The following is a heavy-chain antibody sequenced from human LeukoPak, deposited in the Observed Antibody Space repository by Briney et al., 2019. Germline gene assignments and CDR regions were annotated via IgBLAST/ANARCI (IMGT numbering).Heavy chain of an antibody. CDR3: ARVLRVVVNYFPESFDY. CDR1: GFTFSTYI. CDR2: ISSGSGYI. D-gene: IGHD3-22*01. Sequence: GGSLRLSCAASGFTFSTYIMNWVRQAPGQGLEWVSSISSGSGYIYYADSVKGRFTISRDNAKNSLYLQMNSLRAEDTAVYYCARVLRVVVNYFPESFDYWGQGALVTVSS. V-gene: IGHV3-21*01. J-gene: IGHJ4*02.